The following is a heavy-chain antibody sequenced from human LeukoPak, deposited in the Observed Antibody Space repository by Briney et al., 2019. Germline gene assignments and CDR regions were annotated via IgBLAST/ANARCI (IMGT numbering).Heavy chain of an antibody. CDR3: AKDYYSGSGSYCFDY. V-gene: IGHV3-30*04. J-gene: IGHJ4*02. CDR2: ASFHGSNT. Sequence: PGRSLRLSCAASGFIFSDSTMHWVRQAPSKGLEWVAAASFHGSNTYYADSVKGRFTISRVNSKNTLYLQMNSLRAEDSAVYYCAKDYYSGSGSYCFDYWGQGTLVTVSS. CDR1: GFIFSDST. D-gene: IGHD3-10*01.